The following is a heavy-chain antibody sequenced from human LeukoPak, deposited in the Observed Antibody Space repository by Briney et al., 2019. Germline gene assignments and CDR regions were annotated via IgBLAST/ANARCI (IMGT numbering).Heavy chain of an antibody. CDR2: IYYSGST. D-gene: IGHD5-24*01. CDR1: GGSISSYY. J-gene: IGHJ4*02. CDR3: ATIATTTSSGY. Sequence: PSETLSLTCTVSGGSISSYYWSWIRQPPGKGLEWIGYIYYSGSTNYNPSLKSRVTISVDTSKNQFSLKLSSVTAADTAVYYCATIATTTSSGYWGQGTLVTVSS. V-gene: IGHV4-59*01.